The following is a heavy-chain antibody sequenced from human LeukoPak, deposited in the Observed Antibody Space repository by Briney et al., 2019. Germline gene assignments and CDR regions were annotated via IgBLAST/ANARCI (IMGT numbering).Heavy chain of an antibody. D-gene: IGHD3/OR15-3a*01. CDR1: GGSISSSSYS. CDR2: IYHRGNT. Sequence: SETLSLTCTVSGGSISSSSYSWGWIRQPPGKGLEWIGNIYHRGNTYDNPSLNSRVTISVDTSKNQFSLKLSSVTAADTAVYYLAKQRRETTLLPGTGAFDIWGQGTMVTVS. CDR3: AKQRRETTLLPGTGAFDI. V-gene: IGHV4-39*01. J-gene: IGHJ3*02.